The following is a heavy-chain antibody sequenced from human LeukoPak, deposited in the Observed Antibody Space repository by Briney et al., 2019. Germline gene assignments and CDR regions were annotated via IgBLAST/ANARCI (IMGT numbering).Heavy chain of an antibody. D-gene: IGHD2-2*01. Sequence: SETLSLTCAVYGGSFSGYYWSWIRQPPGKGLEWIGEINHSGSTNYNPSLKSRVTISVDTSKNQFSLKLSSVTAADTAVYYRARGELLGYCSSTSCYALGFGPWGQGTLVTVSS. CDR3: ARGELLGYCSSTSCYALGFGP. CDR2: INHSGST. V-gene: IGHV4-34*01. J-gene: IGHJ5*02. CDR1: GGSFSGYY.